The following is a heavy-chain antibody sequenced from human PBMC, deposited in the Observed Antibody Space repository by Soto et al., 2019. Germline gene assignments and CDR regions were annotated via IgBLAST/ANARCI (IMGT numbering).Heavy chain of an antibody. CDR2: IYYSGST. J-gene: IGHJ6*02. Sequence: PSETLSLTCTVSGGSISSGGYYWSWIRQHPGKGLEWIGYIYYSGSTYYNPSLKSRVTISVDTSKNQFSLKLSSVTAADTAVYYCARGPYYYDSSGYLGRYYGMDVWGQGTTVTVSS. CDR1: GGSISSGGYY. D-gene: IGHD3-22*01. CDR3: ARGPYYYDSSGYLGRYYGMDV. V-gene: IGHV4-31*03.